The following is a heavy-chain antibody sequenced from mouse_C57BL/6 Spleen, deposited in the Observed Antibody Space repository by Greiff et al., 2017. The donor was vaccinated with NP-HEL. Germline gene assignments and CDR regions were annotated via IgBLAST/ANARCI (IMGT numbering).Heavy chain of an antibody. CDR1: GYAFSSYW. J-gene: IGHJ2*01. D-gene: IGHD3-2*02. CDR3: ARGGSGYPFDY. CDR2: IYPGDGDT. Sequence: QVQLQQSGAELVKPGASVKISCKASGYAFSSYWMNWVKQRPGKGLEWIGQIYPGDGDTNYNGKFKGKATLTADKSSSTAYMQLSSLTSEDSAVYFCARGGSGYPFDYWGQGTTLTVSS. V-gene: IGHV1-80*01.